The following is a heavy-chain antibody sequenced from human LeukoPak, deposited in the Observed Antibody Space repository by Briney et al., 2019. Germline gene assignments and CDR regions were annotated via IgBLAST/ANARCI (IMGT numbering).Heavy chain of an antibody. Sequence: ASVKVSCKPYGYTFNTYGITWVRQAPGQGLEWMGWISPYNGNTNYAQKFQGRVTLTTDTSTSTAYMELGSLRSDDTAVYYCARGPHERSGYPDDWGQGTLVTVSS. V-gene: IGHV1-18*01. J-gene: IGHJ4*02. D-gene: IGHD3-22*01. CDR1: GYTFNTYG. CDR2: ISPYNGNT. CDR3: ARGPHERSGYPDD.